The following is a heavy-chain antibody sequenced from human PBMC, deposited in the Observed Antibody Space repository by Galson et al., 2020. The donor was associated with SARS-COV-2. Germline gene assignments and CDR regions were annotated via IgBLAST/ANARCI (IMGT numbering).Heavy chain of an antibody. D-gene: IGHD4-17*01. V-gene: IGHV3-9*01. CDR3: AKGNSYGDYLSDY. Sequence: GGSLRLSCAASGFTFDDYAMHWVRQAPGKGLEWVSGISWNSGSIGYADSVKGRFTISRDNAKNSLYLQMNSLRAEDTALYYCAKGNSYGDYLSDYWGQGTLVTVSS. CDR2: ISWNSGSI. CDR1: GFTFDDYA. J-gene: IGHJ4*02.